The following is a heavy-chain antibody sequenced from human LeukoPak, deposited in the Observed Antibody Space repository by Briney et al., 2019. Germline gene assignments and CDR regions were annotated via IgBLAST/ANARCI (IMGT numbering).Heavy chain of an antibody. Sequence: ASVKVSCKASGGTFSSYAISWVRQAPGQGLEWMGGIIPIFGTANYAQKFQGRVTITADESTSTAYMELSSLRSEDTAVYYCAREWLELQQGRFYYGMDVWGQGTTVTVSS. CDR2: IIPIFGTA. V-gene: IGHV1-69*13. CDR1: GGTFSSYA. D-gene: IGHD1-7*01. CDR3: AREWLELQQGRFYYGMDV. J-gene: IGHJ6*02.